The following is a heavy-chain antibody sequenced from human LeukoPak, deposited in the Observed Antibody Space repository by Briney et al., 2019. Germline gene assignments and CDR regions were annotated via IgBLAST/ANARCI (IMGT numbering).Heavy chain of an antibody. J-gene: IGHJ3*02. CDR3: ARSGAAWGGYPPHASDI. D-gene: IGHD3-3*01. V-gene: IGHV4-59*01. Sequence: PSETLALTGTVSGDTISTFYWAWIRQRPGKGLEWIVFLYNSGSTYYNPPLKSRVTISVNTSKNEFSLRLNSVTAADTAVYYCARSGAAWGGYPPHASDIWGQGRMVTVSP. CDR2: LYNSGST. CDR1: GDTISTFY.